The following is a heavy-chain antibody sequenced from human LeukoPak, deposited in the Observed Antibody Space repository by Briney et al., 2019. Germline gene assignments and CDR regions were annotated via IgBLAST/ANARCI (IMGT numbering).Heavy chain of an antibody. CDR1: GYSFTTYW. CDR3: ARRGRDAYNLEALYFDY. V-gene: IGHV5-51*01. D-gene: IGHD5-24*01. J-gene: IGHJ4*02. CDR2: IYPGDSDI. Sequence: GESLKISCKGSGYSFTTYWIGWVRQMPGKGLEWMGIIYPGDSDIRYSPSFQGQVTISADKSISTAYLQWSSLKASDTAMYYCARRGRDAYNLEALYFDYWGQGTLVTVSS.